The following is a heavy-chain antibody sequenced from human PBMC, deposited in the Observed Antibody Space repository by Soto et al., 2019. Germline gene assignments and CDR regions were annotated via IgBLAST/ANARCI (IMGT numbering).Heavy chain of an antibody. Sequence: QVQLQESGPGLVKPSETLSLTCTVSGGSVSSGSYYWSWIRQPPGKGLEWIGYIYYSGSTNYNPSLKSRVTISVDTSKNQFSLKLSSVTAADTAVYYCAREVSSSWTYYYYYGMDVWGQGTTVTVSS. CDR2: IYYSGST. J-gene: IGHJ6*02. D-gene: IGHD6-13*01. CDR1: GGSVSSGSYY. V-gene: IGHV4-61*01. CDR3: AREVSSSWTYYYYYGMDV.